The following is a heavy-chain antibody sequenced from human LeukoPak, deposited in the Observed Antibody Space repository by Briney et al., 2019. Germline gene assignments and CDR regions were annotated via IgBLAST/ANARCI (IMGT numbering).Heavy chain of an antibody. CDR3: ARSTSYCSSTSCPSRYFQH. Sequence: SETLSLTCAVYGGSFSGYYWSWIRQPPGKGLEWIGEINHSGSTNYNPSLKSRVTISVDTSKNQFSLKLSSVTAADTAVYYCARSTSYCSSTSCPSRYFQHWGQGTLVTVSS. V-gene: IGHV4-34*01. CDR2: INHSGST. J-gene: IGHJ1*01. CDR1: GGSFSGYY. D-gene: IGHD2-2*01.